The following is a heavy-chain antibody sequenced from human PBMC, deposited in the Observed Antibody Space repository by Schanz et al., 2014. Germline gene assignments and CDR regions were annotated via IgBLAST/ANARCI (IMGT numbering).Heavy chain of an antibody. CDR3: VRDSFFAFDY. Sequence: EVQLLESGGGLVQPGGSLRLSCAASGFTFRGYAMSWVRQAPGRGLEWVSIISGSGGNTYYADAVRGRFTISRDNSKTTVYLQMNSLRAEDTAVYYCVRDSFFAFDYRGQGTLVTVSS. CDR1: GFTFRGYA. D-gene: IGHD3-3*01. CDR2: ISGSGGNT. J-gene: IGHJ4*02. V-gene: IGHV3-23*01.